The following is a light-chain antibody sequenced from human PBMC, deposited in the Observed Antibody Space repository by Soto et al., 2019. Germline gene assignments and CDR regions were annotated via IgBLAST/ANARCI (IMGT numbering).Light chain of an antibody. CDR3: ETWDSNSWV. Sequence: QLVLTQSSSASASLGSSVKLTCTLSSGHSSYIIAWHQQQPGKAPRYLMKLEGSRSYNKGSGVPDRFSGSSSGADRYLTISNLQFEDEADYYCETWDSNSWVFGGGTKLTVL. J-gene: IGLJ3*02. CDR2: LEGSRSY. V-gene: IGLV4-60*02. CDR1: SGHSSYI.